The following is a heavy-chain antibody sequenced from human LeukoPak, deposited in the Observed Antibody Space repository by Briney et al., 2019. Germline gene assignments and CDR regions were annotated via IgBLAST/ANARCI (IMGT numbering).Heavy chain of an antibody. CDR1: GYTFTSYG. J-gene: IGHJ3*02. D-gene: IGHD1-26*01. V-gene: IGHV1-18*01. CDR3: ARDGAWELHLTDAFDI. Sequence: ASVKVSCKASGYTFTSYGISWVRQAPGQGLEWMGWISAYNGNTNYAQKLQGRVTMTTDTSTSTAYMELRSLSSDDTAVYYCARDGAWELHLTDAFDIWGQGTMVTVSS. CDR2: ISAYNGNT.